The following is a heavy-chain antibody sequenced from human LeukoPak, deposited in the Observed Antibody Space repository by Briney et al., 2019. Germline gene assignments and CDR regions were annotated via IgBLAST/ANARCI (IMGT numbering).Heavy chain of an antibody. V-gene: IGHV1-2*02. Sequence: ASVKVSCKASGYTFTGYYMHWVRQTPGQGLEWMGWINPNSGGTNYAQKFQGRVTMTRDTSISTAYMELSRLRSDDTAVYYCAAVILTGYYSFDYWGQGTLVTVSS. CDR1: GYTFTGYY. CDR3: AAVILTGYYSFDY. J-gene: IGHJ4*02. D-gene: IGHD3-9*01. CDR2: INPNSGGT.